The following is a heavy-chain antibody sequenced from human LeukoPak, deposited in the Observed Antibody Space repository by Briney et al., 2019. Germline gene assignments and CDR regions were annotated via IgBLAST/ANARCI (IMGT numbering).Heavy chain of an antibody. CDR1: GGTFSSYA. V-gene: IGHV1-69*04. CDR2: IIPILGIA. D-gene: IGHD3-16*02. Sequence: SVKVSCKASGGTFSSYAISWVRQAPGQGLEWMGRIIPILGIANYAQKFQGRVTITADKSTSTAYMELSSLRSEDTAVYYCAAEDDYVWGSYRRFDYWGQGTLVTVSS. CDR3: AAEDDYVWGSYRRFDY. J-gene: IGHJ4*02.